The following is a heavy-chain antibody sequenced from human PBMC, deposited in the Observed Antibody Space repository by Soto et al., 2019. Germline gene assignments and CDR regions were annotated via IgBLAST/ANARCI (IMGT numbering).Heavy chain of an antibody. CDR3: AGGDLFDY. V-gene: IGHV4-59*01. CDR1: GGSISSYY. J-gene: IGHJ4*02. CDR2: IYYSGST. D-gene: IGHD3-16*01. Sequence: SETLSLTCTVSGGSISSYYWSWIRQPPGKGLEWIGYIYYSGSTNYNPSLKSRVTISVDTSKNQFSLKLSSVTAADTAVYYCAGGDLFDYWGQGTLVTVSS.